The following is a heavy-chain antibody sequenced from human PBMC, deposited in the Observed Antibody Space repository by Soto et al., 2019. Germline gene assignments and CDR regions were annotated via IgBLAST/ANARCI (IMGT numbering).Heavy chain of an antibody. V-gene: IGHV1-18*01. CDR1: GYTFTSYG. Sequence: QVQLVQSGPEVKKPGASVKVSCKTSGYTFTSYGIAWVRQAPGQGLEWMGWISTSKGNTNYAQKFQGRVTMTTDTSTSTAYRELRSVGSDDTAVYYCATRSPAFDFWGQGTLVTVSS. J-gene: IGHJ4*02. CDR2: ISTSKGNT. CDR3: ATRSPAFDF.